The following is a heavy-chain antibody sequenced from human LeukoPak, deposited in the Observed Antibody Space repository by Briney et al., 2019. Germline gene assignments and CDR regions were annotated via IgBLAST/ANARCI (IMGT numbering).Heavy chain of an antibody. CDR2: IKSKTDGGTT. J-gene: IGHJ4*02. CDR1: GFTFSNAW. CDR3: TTDREWLVPFDY. D-gene: IGHD6-19*01. V-gene: IGHV3-15*01. Sequence: GGSLRLSCAASGFTFSNAWMSWVRQAPGMGLEWVGRIKSKTDGGTTDYAAPVKGRFTISRDDSKNTLYLQMNSLKTEDTAVYYCTTDREWLVPFDYWGQGTLVTVSS.